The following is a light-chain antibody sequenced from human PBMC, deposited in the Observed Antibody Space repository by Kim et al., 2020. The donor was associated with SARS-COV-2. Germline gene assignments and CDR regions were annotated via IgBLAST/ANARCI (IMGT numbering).Light chain of an antibody. J-gene: IGLJ1*01. CDR3: QSYDSSLSGYV. V-gene: IGLV1-40*01. CDR2: GNS. Sequence: QRVTISCNGRSSNIGAGYDVHWYQQLPGTAPKLLIYGNSNRPSGVPDRFSGSKSGTSASLAITGLQAEDEADYYCQSYDSSLSGYVFGTGTKVTVL. CDR1: SSNIGAGYD.